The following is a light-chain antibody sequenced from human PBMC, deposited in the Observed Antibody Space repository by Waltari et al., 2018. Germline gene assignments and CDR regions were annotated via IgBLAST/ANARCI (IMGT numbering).Light chain of an antibody. V-gene: IGLV1-40*01. CDR3: QSFDSSLAFSEVV. Sequence: QPVLTQPPSVSGAPGQTVTISCTGSSSNIGAGFDVHWYQQLPGRAPKLLIYGDINRPSGVPDRFSGYKSGTSASLAITGLQAEDEADYYCQSFDSSLAFSEVVFGGGTKLTVL. J-gene: IGLJ3*02. CDR1: SSNIGAGFD. CDR2: GDI.